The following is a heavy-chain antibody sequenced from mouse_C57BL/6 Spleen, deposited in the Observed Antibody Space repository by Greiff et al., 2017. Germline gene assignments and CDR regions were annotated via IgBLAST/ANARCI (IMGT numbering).Heavy chain of an antibody. CDR1: GYTFTSYW. CDR2: IDPNSGGT. CDR3: ARENYNGSSPFYY. J-gene: IGHJ2*01. D-gene: IGHD1-1*01. V-gene: IGHV1-72*01. Sequence: QLQQPGAELVKPGASVKLSCKASGYTFTSYWMHWVKQRPGRGLEWIGRIDPNSGGTKYNEKFKSKATLTVDKPSSTAYMQLSSLTSEDSAVYYCARENYNGSSPFYYWGQGTTLTVSS.